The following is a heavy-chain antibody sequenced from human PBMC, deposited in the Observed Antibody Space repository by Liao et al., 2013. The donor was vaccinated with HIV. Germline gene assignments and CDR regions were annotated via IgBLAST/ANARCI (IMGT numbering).Heavy chain of an antibody. J-gene: IGHJ2*01. CDR1: GGSISSYY. Sequence: QVQLQESGPGLVKPSETLSLTCTVSGGSISSYYWSWIRQPPGKGLEWIGYIYYSGNTNYNPSLKSRVTISVDTSKNQFSLKLSSVSAADTAVYYCARDLRIAAAGNYWYFDLWGRGTLVTVS. CDR3: ARDLRIAAAGNYWYFDL. D-gene: IGHD6-13*01. V-gene: IGHV4-59*12. CDR2: IYYSGNT.